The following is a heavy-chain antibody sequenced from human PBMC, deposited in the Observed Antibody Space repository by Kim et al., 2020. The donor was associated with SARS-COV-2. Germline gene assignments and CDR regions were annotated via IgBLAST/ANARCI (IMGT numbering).Heavy chain of an antibody. CDR3: ARDKGMAIFTSDAFDI. D-gene: IGHD2-21*01. V-gene: IGHV3-48*03. J-gene: IGHJ3*02. Sequence: GSLRLSCAASGFTFSSYEMNWVRQAPGKGLEWVSYISISGSTIYYADSVKGRFTISRDNAKNSLYLQMNSLRAEDTAVYYCARDKGMAIFTSDAFDIWGQGTMVTVSS. CDR2: ISISGSTI. CDR1: GFTFSSYE.